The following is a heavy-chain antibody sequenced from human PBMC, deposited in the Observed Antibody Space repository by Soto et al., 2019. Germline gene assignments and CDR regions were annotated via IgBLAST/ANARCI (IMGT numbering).Heavy chain of an antibody. Sequence: QVQRVQSGAEVKKPGSSVRVSCEASGGNFIDYAFSWVRQAPGQGLEWMGGIIPIIATAAYAQKFQGRVNITGEGSQRAAYMEVDKLTTEDTAVYFWAGNQYTRGDYPYLFCFWGQGTPVTVSS. CDR2: IIPIIATA. D-gene: IGHD3-22*01. V-gene: IGHV1-69*01. CDR3: AGNQYTRGDYPYLFCF. J-gene: IGHJ4*02. CDR1: GGNFIDYA.